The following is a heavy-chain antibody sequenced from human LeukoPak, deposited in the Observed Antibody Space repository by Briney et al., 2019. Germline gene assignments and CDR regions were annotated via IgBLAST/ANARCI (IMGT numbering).Heavy chain of an antibody. V-gene: IGHV1-2*02. CDR2: INPNSGGT. Sequence: GASVKVSCKASGYTFADYYIHWVRQAPGQGLEWIGWINPNSGGTNYAQKFQGRVAMTRDTSISIVYMELSRLTSDDTAVHYCARGRRDSSGYFSYWGKGTLVTVSS. CDR1: GYTFADYY. D-gene: IGHD3-22*01. CDR3: ARGRRDSSGYFSY. J-gene: IGHJ4*02.